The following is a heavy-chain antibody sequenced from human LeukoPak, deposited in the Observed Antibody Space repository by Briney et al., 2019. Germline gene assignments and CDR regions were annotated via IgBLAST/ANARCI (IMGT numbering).Heavy chain of an antibody. CDR2: INPNSGGT. Sequence: ASVKVSCKASGYTFTGYYMHWVRQAPGQGLEWMGWINPNSGGTNYAQKFQGRVTMTRDTSISTAYMELSRLRSDDTAAYYCAGEGGSGSNWFDPWGQGTLVTVSS. V-gene: IGHV1-2*02. CDR1: GYTFTGYY. D-gene: IGHD3-10*01. J-gene: IGHJ5*02. CDR3: AGEGGSGSNWFDP.